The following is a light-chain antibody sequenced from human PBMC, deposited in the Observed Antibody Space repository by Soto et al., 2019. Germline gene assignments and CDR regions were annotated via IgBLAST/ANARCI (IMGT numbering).Light chain of an antibody. CDR1: RSLSSSY. CDR2: AAS. V-gene: IGKV3-20*01. J-gene: IGKJ2*02. CDR3: QQQCT. Sequence: EIVLTQSPGTLSLSPGERATLSCRASRSLSSSYVVWYQQKPGQAPRLLIYAASRRATGIPDRFSGSGSATEYTLTISRLEPEDFAVYYYQQQCTFGQGTKLEIK.